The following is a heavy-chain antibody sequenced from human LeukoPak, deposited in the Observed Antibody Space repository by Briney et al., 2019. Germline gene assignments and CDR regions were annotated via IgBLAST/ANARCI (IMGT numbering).Heavy chain of an antibody. Sequence: ASVTVSCKASGYTFTSYDINWVRQAPGQGLEWMGWMNPNSGNTGYAQKFQGRVTMTRNTSISTAYMELSSLRSEDTAVYYCARASYSGSYVGYWGQGTLVTVSS. CDR1: GYTFTSYD. V-gene: IGHV1-8*01. J-gene: IGHJ4*02. CDR3: ARASYSGSYVGY. CDR2: MNPNSGNT. D-gene: IGHD1-26*01.